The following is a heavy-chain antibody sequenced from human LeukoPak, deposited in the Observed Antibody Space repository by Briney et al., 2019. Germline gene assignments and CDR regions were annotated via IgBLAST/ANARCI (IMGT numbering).Heavy chain of an antibody. J-gene: IGHJ4*02. Sequence: SETLSLTCAVYGGSFSGYYWSWIRQPPGKGLEWIGSIYYSGSTYYNPSLKSRVTISVDTSKNQFSLKLSSVTAADTAVYYCASQHYWGQGTLVTVSS. V-gene: IGHV4-34*01. CDR3: ASQHY. CDR2: IYYSGST. CDR1: GGSFSGYY.